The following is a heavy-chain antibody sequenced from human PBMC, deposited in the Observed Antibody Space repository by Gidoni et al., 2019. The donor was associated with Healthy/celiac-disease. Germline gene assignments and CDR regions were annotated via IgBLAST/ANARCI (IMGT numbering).Heavy chain of an antibody. V-gene: IGHV4-59*01. D-gene: IGHD6-13*01. J-gene: IGHJ4*02. CDR1: GGSISSYY. CDR2: IYYSGST. Sequence: QVQLQESGPGLVKPSETLSLTCTVSGGSISSYYWSWIGQPPGKGLEWIEYIYYSGSTNYNPSLKSRVTISVDTSKNQFSLKLSSVTAADTAVYYCARDGGIAAARRYYFDYWGQGTLVTVSS. CDR3: ARDGGIAAARRYYFDY.